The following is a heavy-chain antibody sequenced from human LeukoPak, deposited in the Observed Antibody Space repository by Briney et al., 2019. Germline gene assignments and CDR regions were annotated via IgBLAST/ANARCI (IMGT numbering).Heavy chain of an antibody. CDR1: GFTVSDNY. CDR2: IYSGGNT. D-gene: IGHD2-2*01. CDR3: AREGKYCTSISCYGAFDM. V-gene: IGHV3-53*01. J-gene: IGHJ3*02. Sequence: GGSLRLSCAASGFTVSDNYMNWVRQAPGKGPEWVSIIYSGGNTYYADSVKGRFTISRDNSKNTLYLQMNSLRAEDTAVYYCAREGKYCTSISCYGAFDMWGQGTMVTVSS.